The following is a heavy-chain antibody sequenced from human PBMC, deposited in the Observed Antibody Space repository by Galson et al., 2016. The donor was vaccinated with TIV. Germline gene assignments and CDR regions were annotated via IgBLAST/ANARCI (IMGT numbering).Heavy chain of an antibody. V-gene: IGHV1-46*01. CDR1: GYTFINYY. Sequence: VKVSCKASGYTFINYYMHWVRQAPGQGLEWVGVIDPSGGGTTYAQRFQGRVTMTRDTSTNTVYMELSSLTSDDTAVFYCAVWANTYYFALWGQGTLITVSS. J-gene: IGHJ4*02. CDR3: AVWANTYYFAL. CDR2: IDPSGGGT. D-gene: IGHD7-27*01.